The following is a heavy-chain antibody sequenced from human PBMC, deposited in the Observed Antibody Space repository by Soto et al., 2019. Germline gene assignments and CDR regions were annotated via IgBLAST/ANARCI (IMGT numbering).Heavy chain of an antibody. CDR1: SGSISSSNW. V-gene: IGHV4-4*02. CDR2: IYHSGST. D-gene: IGHD4-17*01. J-gene: IGHJ4*02. CDR3: ARGPFPQDYGDYYFDY. Sequence: SETLSLTCAVSSGSISSSNWWSWVRQPPGKGLEWIGEIYHSGSTNYNPSLKSRVTISVDKSKNQFSLKLSSVTAADTAVYYCARGPFPQDYGDYYFDYWGQGTLVTVSS.